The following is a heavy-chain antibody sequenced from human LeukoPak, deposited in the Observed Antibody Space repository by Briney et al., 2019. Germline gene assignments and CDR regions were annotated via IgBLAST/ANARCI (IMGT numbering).Heavy chain of an antibody. D-gene: IGHD3/OR15-3a*01. J-gene: IGHJ4*02. Sequence: ASVKVSCKASGYIFSAFVIHWVRQAPGQGLEWMGWINPNNGGTNYAQKFQGRVTVTRDTSVSTAYMELRGLRSDDTSVYYCARDRTDTGLDLWHWGQGTRVTVSS. CDR1: GYIFSAFV. V-gene: IGHV1-2*02. CDR2: INPNNGGT. CDR3: ARDRTDTGLDLWH.